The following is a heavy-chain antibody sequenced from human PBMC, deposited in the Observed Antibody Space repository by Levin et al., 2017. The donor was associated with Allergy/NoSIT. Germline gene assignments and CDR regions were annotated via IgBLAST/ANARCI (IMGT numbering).Heavy chain of an antibody. D-gene: IGHD5-18*01. V-gene: IGHV3-30*18. CDR2: ISYDGSNK. CDR3: AKGLIQLWLPPHGDAFDS. CDR1: GFTFSSYG. Sequence: GGSLRLSCAASGFTFSSYGMHWVRQAPGKGLEWVAVISYDGSNKYYADSVKGRFTISRDNSKNTLYLQMNSLRAEDTAVYYCAKGLIQLWLPPHGDAFDSWGQGTMVTVSS. J-gene: IGHJ3*02.